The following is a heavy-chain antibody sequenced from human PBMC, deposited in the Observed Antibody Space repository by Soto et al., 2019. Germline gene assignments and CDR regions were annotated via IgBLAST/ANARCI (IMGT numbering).Heavy chain of an antibody. J-gene: IGHJ6*02. V-gene: IGHV1-69*13. CDR2: IIPIFGTA. CDR1: GDTFSSYA. D-gene: IGHD4-4*01. Sequence: ASVQVSCKASGDTFSSYAISWVRQAPGQGLEWMGGIIPIFGTANYAQKFQGRVTITADASTSTAYMELSSPRTEDTAVDYCARAHTQVTRVTHYYYCYGMDVWGQGTTGTVSS. CDR3: ARAHTQVTRVTHYYYCYGMDV.